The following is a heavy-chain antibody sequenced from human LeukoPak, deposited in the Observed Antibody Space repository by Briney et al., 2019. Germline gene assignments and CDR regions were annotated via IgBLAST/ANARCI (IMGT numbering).Heavy chain of an antibody. J-gene: IGHJ3*02. V-gene: IGHV4-39*07. CDR2: IYYSGST. D-gene: IGHD3-3*01. CDR3: ARVTSGYYTADAFDI. Sequence: PSETLSLTCTVSGGSISSSSYDWGWIRQPPGKGLEWIGSIYYSGSTYYNPSLKSRVTISLDTSKNQFSLRLSSVTAADTAVYYCARVTSGYYTADAFDIWGQGTMVTVSS. CDR1: GGSISSSSYD.